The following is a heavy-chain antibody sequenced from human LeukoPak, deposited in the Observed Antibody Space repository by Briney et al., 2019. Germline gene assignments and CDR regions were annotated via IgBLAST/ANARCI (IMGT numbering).Heavy chain of an antibody. CDR3: AKDPSFRPGYFDY. Sequence: GGSLRLSCAASGFTFSSYGMHWVRQAPGKGLEWVAFIRYDGSNKYYADSGKGRFTISRDNSKNTLYLQMNSLRAEDTAVYYCAKDPSFRPGYFDYWGQGTLVTVSS. V-gene: IGHV3-30*02. CDR2: IRYDGSNK. CDR1: GFTFSSYG. J-gene: IGHJ4*02.